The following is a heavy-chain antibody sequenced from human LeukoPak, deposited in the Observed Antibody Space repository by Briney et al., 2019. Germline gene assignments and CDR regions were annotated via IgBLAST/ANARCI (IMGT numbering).Heavy chain of an antibody. J-gene: IGHJ6*03. D-gene: IGHD4-23*01. CDR3: GIAAGGKRASIPSYYDCNTDV. V-gene: IGHV1-46*03. CDR2: INLSGGSS. Sequence: ASVTLSFTGSGYSFTSYYLHWVWLPPAQGLAWEGIINLSGGSSSYAHKAQGRGTMTRDRSTSTVYIELRRLRPEGTAASYCGIAAGGKRASIPSYYDCNTDVWGKGTTVTVSS. CDR1: GYSFTSYY.